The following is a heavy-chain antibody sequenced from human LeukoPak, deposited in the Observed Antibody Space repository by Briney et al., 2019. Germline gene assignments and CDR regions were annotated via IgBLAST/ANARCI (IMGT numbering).Heavy chain of an antibody. J-gene: IGHJ3*02. CDR3: ASSGSGDDAFDI. D-gene: IGHD3-10*01. CDR2: IRYDGTDQ. CDR1: GFTYSTYG. Sequence: PGGSLRLSCVASGFTYSTYGMHWVRQAPGKGLEWVSFIRYDGTDQYYADSVKGQFTISRDDSKITLYLQMNSLRPEDTAVYYCASSGSGDDAFDIWGQGTMVTVSS. V-gene: IGHV3-30*02.